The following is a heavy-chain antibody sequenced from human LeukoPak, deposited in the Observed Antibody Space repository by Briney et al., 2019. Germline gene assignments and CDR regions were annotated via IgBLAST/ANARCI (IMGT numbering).Heavy chain of an antibody. Sequence: GESLKISCKGSGYSFTSYWIGWVRQMPGKGLEWMGIIYPGDSDTRYSPSFQGQVTISADKSISTAYLQWSSLKASDTAMYYCASRYYDILTGHDAFGIWGQGTMVTVSS. CDR1: GYSFTSYW. D-gene: IGHD3-9*01. J-gene: IGHJ3*02. CDR3: ASRYYDILTGHDAFGI. V-gene: IGHV5-51*01. CDR2: IYPGDSDT.